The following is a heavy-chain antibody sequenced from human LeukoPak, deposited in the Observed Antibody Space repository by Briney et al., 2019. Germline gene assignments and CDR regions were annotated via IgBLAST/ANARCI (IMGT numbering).Heavy chain of an antibody. V-gene: IGHV1-69*13. D-gene: IGHD3-22*01. CDR3: ATRGYYYDSSGYYGENWFDP. CDR2: IIPIFGTA. Sequence: ASVKLSCNASGATFSSYAISWDRQATGQGLEWMGGIIPIFGTANYAQKFQGRVTITADESTSTAYMELSSLRSENTAVYYCATRGYYYDSSGYYGENWFDPWGQGTLVTVSS. J-gene: IGHJ5*02. CDR1: GATFSSYA.